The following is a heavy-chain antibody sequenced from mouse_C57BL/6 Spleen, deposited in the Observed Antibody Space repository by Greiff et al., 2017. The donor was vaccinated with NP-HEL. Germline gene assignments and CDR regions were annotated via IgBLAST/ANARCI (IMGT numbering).Heavy chain of an antibody. Sequence: QVQLQQSGPELVKPGASVKISCKASGYAFSSSWMNWVKQRPGKGLEWIGRIYPGDGDTNYNGKFKGKATLTADKSSSTAYMQLSSLTSEDSAVYYCARGAQATSYFDYWGQGTTLTVSS. CDR3: ARGAQATSYFDY. V-gene: IGHV1-82*01. J-gene: IGHJ2*01. D-gene: IGHD3-2*02. CDR2: IYPGDGDT. CDR1: GYAFSSSW.